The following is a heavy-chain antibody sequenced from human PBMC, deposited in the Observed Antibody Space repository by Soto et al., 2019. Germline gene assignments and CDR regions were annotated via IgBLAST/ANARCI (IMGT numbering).Heavy chain of an antibody. D-gene: IGHD3-10*01. CDR1: GYTFTSYD. CDR2: MNPNSGNT. J-gene: IGHJ5*02. V-gene: IGHV1-8*01. CDR3: AREGRYYASGRFWWFDP. Sequence: ASVKVSCKASGYTFTSYDINWVRQATGQGLEWMGWMNPNSGNTGYAQKFQGRVTMTRNTSISTAYMELSSLRSEDTAVYYCAREGRYYASGRFWWFDPWGQGTLVTVSS.